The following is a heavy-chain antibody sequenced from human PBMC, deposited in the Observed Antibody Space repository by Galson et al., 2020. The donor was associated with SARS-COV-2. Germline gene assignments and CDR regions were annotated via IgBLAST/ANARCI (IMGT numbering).Heavy chain of an antibody. D-gene: IGHD2-2*01. J-gene: IGHJ6*02. CDR3: AKDWGYCSSTSCYSYYYYGMDV. CDR1: GFTFSSYG. Sequence: TGGSLRLSCAASGFTFSSYGMHWVRQAPGKGLEWVAVISYDGSNKYYADSVKGRFTISRDNSKNTLYLQMNSLRAEDTVVYYCAKDWGYCSSTSCYSYYYYGMDVWGQGTTVTVSS. V-gene: IGHV3-30*18. CDR2: ISYDGSNK.